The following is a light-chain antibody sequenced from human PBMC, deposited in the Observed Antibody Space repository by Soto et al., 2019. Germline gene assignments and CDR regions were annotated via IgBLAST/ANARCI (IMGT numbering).Light chain of an antibody. CDR3: TSYTSSFTHL. J-gene: IGLJ1*01. Sequence: QSVLTQPASVSGSPGQSITISCTGTSSDVGAYNYVSWYQQRPGKAPKLMIFEVSNRPSGVSNRFSGSKSGNTASLTISGLQTEDEADYYCTSYTSSFTHLFGTGTKLTVL. CDR1: SSDVGAYNY. V-gene: IGLV2-14*01. CDR2: EVS.